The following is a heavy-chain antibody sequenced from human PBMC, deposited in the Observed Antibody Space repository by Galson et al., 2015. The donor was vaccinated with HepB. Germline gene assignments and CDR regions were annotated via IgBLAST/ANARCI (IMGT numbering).Heavy chain of an antibody. Sequence: SVKVSCKASGYTFTSYVINWVRQAPGQGLEWMGGINTNTGTPTYAQGFTGRFVFSLDTSVSTAYLQISSLKTEDTAVYYCARVTSIYDFSSRAYSYYYYGMDVWGQGTTVAVS. CDR2: INTNTGTP. D-gene: IGHD6-19*01. CDR3: ARVTSIYDFSSRAYSYYYYGMDV. V-gene: IGHV7-4-1*02. CDR1: GYTFTSYV. J-gene: IGHJ6*02.